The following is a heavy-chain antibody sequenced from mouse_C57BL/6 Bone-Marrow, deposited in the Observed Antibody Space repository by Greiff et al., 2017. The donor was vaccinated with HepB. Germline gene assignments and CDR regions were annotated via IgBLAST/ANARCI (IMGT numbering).Heavy chain of an antibody. D-gene: IGHD2-4*01. CDR2: ISDGGSYT. Sequence: EVKLMESGGGLVKPGGSLKLSCAASGFTFSSYAMSWVRQTPEKRLEWVATISDGGSYTYYPDNVKGRFTISRDNAKNNLYLQMSHLKSEDTAMYYCARDHYDYDGYFDYWGQGTTLTVSS. CDR1: GFTFSSYA. J-gene: IGHJ2*01. V-gene: IGHV5-4*01. CDR3: ARDHYDYDGYFDY.